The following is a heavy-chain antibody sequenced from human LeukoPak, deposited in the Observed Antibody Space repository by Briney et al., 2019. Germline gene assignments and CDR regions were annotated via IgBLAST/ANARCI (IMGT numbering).Heavy chain of an antibody. V-gene: IGHV3-48*03. CDR2: ISSSGSTL. D-gene: IGHD3-22*01. CDR1: GFTFSSYE. J-gene: IGHJ4*02. Sequence: GGSLRLSCAASGFTFSSYEMNWVRQAPGKGLEWVSYISSSGSTLYYADSVKGRFTISRDNSKNTLYLQMNSLRAEDTAVYYCAKTPQPKYYYDSSGYNWGQGTLVTVSS. CDR3: AKTPQPKYYYDSSGYN.